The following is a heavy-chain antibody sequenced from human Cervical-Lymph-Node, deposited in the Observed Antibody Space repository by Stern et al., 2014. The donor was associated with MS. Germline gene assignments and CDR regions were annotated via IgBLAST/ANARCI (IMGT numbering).Heavy chain of an antibody. CDR2: INHSGST. CDR3: ARSRERYFDY. D-gene: IGHD1-1*01. Sequence: VQLQPWGAGLLKPSETLSLTCAVYGGSFSGYYWSWIRQPPGKGLEWMGEINHSGSTNYNPSLKSRVTISVDTSKTQFSLKLSSVTAADTAVYYCARSRERYFDYWGQGTLVTVSS. V-gene: IGHV4-34*01. J-gene: IGHJ4*02. CDR1: GGSFSGYY.